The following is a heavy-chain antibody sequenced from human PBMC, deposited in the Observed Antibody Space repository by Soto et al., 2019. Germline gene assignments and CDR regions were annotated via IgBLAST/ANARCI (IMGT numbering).Heavy chain of an antibody. J-gene: IGHJ5*02. Sequence: SETLSLTCTVSGGSISSYYWNWIRQPAGKGLEWLGRIHTSGTTYYNPALKSRVTMSVDTSKNQFSVKLRSVTAADTAVYYCAKEHNLDPWGPVTPVPVSS. CDR2: IHTSGTT. CDR1: GGSISSYY. CDR3: AKEHNLDP. V-gene: IGHV4-4*07.